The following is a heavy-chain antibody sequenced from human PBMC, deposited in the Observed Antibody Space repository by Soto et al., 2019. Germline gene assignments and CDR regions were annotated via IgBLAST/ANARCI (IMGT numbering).Heavy chain of an antibody. CDR2: ISYDGSNK. Sequence: GGSLRLSCAASGFTFSSYGMHWVRQAPGKGLEWVAVISYDGSNKYYADSVKGRFTISRDNSKNTLYLQMNSLRAEDTAVYYCAKAVQSSRYYPANWGQGTLVTVSS. J-gene: IGHJ4*02. CDR1: GFTFSSYG. V-gene: IGHV3-30*18. CDR3: AKAVQSSRYYPAN. D-gene: IGHD3-22*01.